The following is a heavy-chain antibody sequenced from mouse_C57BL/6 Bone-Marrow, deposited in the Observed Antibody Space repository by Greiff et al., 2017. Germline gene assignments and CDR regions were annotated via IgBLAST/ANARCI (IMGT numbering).Heavy chain of an antibody. CDR3: ARSVITQVEGFAY. V-gene: IGHV14-2*01. D-gene: IGHD1-3*01. CDR1: GFNIKDYY. Sequence: VQLQQSGAELVKPGASVKLSCTASGFNIKDYYMHWVKQRTEQGLEWIGRIDPDDGETNYAPKFQGKATITADTSSNTAYLQLSSLTAEDTAVYYCARSVITQVEGFAYWGQGTLVTVSA. J-gene: IGHJ3*01. CDR2: IDPDDGET.